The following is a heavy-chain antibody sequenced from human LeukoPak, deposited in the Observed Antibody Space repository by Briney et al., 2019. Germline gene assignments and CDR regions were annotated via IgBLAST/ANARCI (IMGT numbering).Heavy chain of an antibody. Sequence: ASVKVSCKASRYTFTGYYMHWVRQAPGQGLEWMGWIDPNSGDTNYAQKFQGRVTMTRDTSTSTAYMELSRLRSDDTAVYYCARDASASWRHDFDYWGQGTLVTVPS. CDR1: RYTFTGYY. J-gene: IGHJ4*02. CDR2: IDPNSGDT. CDR3: ARDASASWRHDFDY. D-gene: IGHD3-16*01. V-gene: IGHV1-2*02.